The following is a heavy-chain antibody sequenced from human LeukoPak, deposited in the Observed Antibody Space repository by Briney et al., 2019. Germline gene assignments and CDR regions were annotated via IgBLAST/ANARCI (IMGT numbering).Heavy chain of an antibody. D-gene: IGHD6-19*01. V-gene: IGHV3-7*01. CDR1: GFTFSSYW. CDR3: ARERWLVPNVFDY. Sequence: PGRSLRLSCAASGFTFSSYWMSWVRQAPGKGLEWVANIKQDGSEKYYVDSVKGRFTISRDNAKNSLYLQMNSLRAEDTAVYYCARERWLVPNVFDYWGQGTLVTVSS. J-gene: IGHJ4*02. CDR2: IKQDGSEK.